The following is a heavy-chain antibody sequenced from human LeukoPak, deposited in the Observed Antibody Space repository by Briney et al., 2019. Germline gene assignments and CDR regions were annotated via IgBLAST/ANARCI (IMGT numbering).Heavy chain of an antibody. CDR1: GYTFTSYD. J-gene: IGHJ5*02. CDR2: MNPNSGNT. CDR3: ARATPLYNTLGARRWVIGRMFDP. V-gene: IGHV1-8*01. D-gene: IGHD3-3*01. Sequence: ASVKVSCKASGYTFTSYDINWVRQATGPGLKWMGWMNPNSGNTGYAQKFQGRVTMTRNTSISTAYMELSSLRSEDTAVYYCARATPLYNTLGARRWVIGRMFDPGGQGTLVTVSS.